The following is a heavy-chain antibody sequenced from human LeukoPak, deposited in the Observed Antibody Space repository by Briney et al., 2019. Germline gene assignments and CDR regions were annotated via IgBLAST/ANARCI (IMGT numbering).Heavy chain of an antibody. Sequence: GGSLRLSCAASGFTFSSYEMNWVRQTPGKGLEWVSYISSSGTIIYYADSVKGRFTISRDNANNSVSLQMNSLTAEDTAVYYCARDSNYYGPGSYFDPWDQGTLVTVSS. CDR3: ARDSNYYGPGSYFDP. D-gene: IGHD3-10*01. CDR1: GFTFSSYE. V-gene: IGHV3-48*03. J-gene: IGHJ5*02. CDR2: ISSSGTII.